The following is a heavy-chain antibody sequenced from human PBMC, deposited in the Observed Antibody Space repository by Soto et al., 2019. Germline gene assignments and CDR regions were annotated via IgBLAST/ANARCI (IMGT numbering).Heavy chain of an antibody. CDR3: ARSALVLVYYYYGLDV. CDR1: ESTFSSYG. Sequence: GGSLRLSCAASESTFSSYGIHWVRQAPGKGLEWVAVISYDGSEKYYADSVKGRFSISRDNSKNTVDLQMNSLRPEDTAVYYCARSALVLVYYYYGLDVWGQGTAVTVSS. D-gene: IGHD5-18*01. CDR2: ISYDGSEK. V-gene: IGHV3-30*03. J-gene: IGHJ6*02.